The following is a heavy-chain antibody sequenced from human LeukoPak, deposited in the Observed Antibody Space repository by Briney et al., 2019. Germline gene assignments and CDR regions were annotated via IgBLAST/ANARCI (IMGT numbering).Heavy chain of an antibody. J-gene: IGHJ4*02. Sequence: GASVKVSCKASGGTFSSYAISWVRQAPGQGLEWMGWINPNSGGANYAQKFQGRVTMTRDTSISTAYMELSRLISDDTAVYYCAKTGEMATTAPDYWGQGTLVTVSS. CDR1: GGTFSSYA. CDR3: AKTGEMATTAPDY. V-gene: IGHV1-2*02. CDR2: INPNSGGA. D-gene: IGHD5-24*01.